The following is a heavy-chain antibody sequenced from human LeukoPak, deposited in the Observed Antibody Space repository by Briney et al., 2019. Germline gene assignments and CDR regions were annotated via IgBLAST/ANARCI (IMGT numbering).Heavy chain of an antibody. J-gene: IGHJ4*02. Sequence: PSETLSLTCTVSSVSLTNYYWSWIRQPPGKGLEWIGYIFFSGTTNYNPSLKSRVTISVDTSKNQFSLRMTSVTAADTAVYFCARVGSGGAWFDFWGQGTLVTVSS. CDR2: IFFSGTT. CDR1: SVSLTNYY. D-gene: IGHD6-19*01. V-gene: IGHV4-59*01. CDR3: ARVGSGGAWFDF.